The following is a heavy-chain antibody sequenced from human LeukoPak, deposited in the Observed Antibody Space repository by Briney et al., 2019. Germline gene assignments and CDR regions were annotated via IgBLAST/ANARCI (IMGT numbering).Heavy chain of an antibody. D-gene: IGHD5-18*01. CDR2: ISGSGGST. V-gene: IGHV3-23*01. J-gene: IGHJ4*02. Sequence: GGSLRLPCAASGFTFSSYAMSWVRQAPGKGLEWVSAISGSGGSTYYADSVKGRFTISRDNSKDTLYLQMNSLRAEDTALYYCAKLQRGYSYGPVGYWGQGTLVTVSS. CDR3: AKLQRGYSYGPVGY. CDR1: GFTFSSYA.